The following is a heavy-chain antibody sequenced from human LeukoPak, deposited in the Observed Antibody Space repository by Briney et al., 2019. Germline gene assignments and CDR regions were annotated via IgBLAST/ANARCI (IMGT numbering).Heavy chain of an antibody. Sequence: PSETLSPTCTVSGGSISGSSYYWGWIRQPPGKGLEWIGEINHSGSTNYNPSLKSRVTISVDTSKNQFSLKLSSVTAADTAVYYCARVYSSGWYGLIDYWGQGTLVTVSS. CDR3: ARVYSSGWYGLIDY. J-gene: IGHJ4*02. D-gene: IGHD6-19*01. CDR1: GGSISGSSYY. V-gene: IGHV4-39*07. CDR2: INHSGST.